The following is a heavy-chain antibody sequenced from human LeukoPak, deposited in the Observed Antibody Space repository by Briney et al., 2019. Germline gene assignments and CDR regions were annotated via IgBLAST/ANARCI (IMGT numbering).Heavy chain of an antibody. D-gene: IGHD5-24*01. CDR2: INPSGGST. V-gene: IGHV1-46*01. CDR3: ARGATISSYYMDV. CDR1: GYIFTSDY. Sequence: GASVMVLCRASGYIFTSDYMHCVRQAPRQGLDGMGIINPSGGSTSYAQKFQGRVTMTRDMSTSTVYMELSSLRSEDTAVYYCARGATISSYYMDVWGKGTTVTVSS. J-gene: IGHJ6*03.